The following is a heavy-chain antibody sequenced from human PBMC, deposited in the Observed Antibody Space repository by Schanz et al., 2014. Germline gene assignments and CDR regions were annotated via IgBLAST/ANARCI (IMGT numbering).Heavy chain of an antibody. V-gene: IGHV1-69*02. Sequence: QVQLVQSEAEVKKPGSSVKVSCKASGGTFSSYTISWVRQAPGQGLEWMGRIIPILGIANYAQKFQGRVTITADRSTSTAYMELSGLRSEDTDVYSCESSGAGYSSSWDFDYWGQGTLVTVSS. CDR1: GGTFSSYT. CDR3: ESSGAGYSSSWDFDY. D-gene: IGHD6-13*01. J-gene: IGHJ4*02. CDR2: IIPILGIA.